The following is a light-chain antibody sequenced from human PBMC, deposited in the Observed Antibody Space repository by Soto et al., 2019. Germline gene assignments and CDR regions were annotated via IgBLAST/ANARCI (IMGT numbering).Light chain of an antibody. J-gene: IGKJ2*01. V-gene: IGKV3-15*01. CDR3: QQSNHWPHT. Sequence: EIVMTQSPATLSVSPGERATLSCRASQGVSSDLAWYQQKPGQAPRLLVYGASTRATGMAARFSGSASGTEFTLTISSLQSEDFAVYYCQQSNHWPHTFGQGPKLEIK. CDR2: GAS. CDR1: QGVSSD.